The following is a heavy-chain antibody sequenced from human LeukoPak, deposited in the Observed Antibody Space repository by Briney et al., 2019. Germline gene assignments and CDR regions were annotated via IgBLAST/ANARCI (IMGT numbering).Heavy chain of an antibody. CDR3: ARGRRRAYYYDSSGYYGVDY. J-gene: IGHJ4*02. CDR2: INHSGST. Sequence: PSQTLSLTCTVSGGSISSGGYYWSWIRQHPGKGLEWIGEINHSGSTNYNPSLKSRVTISVDTSKNQFSLKLSSVTAADTAVYYCARGRRRAYYYDSSGYYGVDYWGQGTLVTVSS. D-gene: IGHD3-22*01. CDR1: GGSISSGGYY. V-gene: IGHV4-31*03.